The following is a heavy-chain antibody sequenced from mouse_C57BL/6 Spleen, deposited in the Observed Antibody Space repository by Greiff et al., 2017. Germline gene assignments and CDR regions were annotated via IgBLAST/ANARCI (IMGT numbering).Heavy chain of an antibody. D-gene: IGHD2-2*01. J-gene: IGHJ2*01. Sequence: VQLQQSGPELVKPGASVKISCKASGYTFTDYYMNWVKQSHGKSLEWIGDINPNNGGTSYHQKFKGKATLTVDKSSSTAYIELRSLTSEASAVYYCASYGYDRYFDYWGQGTTLTVSS. CDR1: GYTFTDYY. V-gene: IGHV1-26*01. CDR2: INPNNGGT. CDR3: ASYGYDRYFDY.